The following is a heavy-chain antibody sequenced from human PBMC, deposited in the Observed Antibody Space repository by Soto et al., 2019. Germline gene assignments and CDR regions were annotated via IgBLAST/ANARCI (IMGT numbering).Heavy chain of an antibody. CDR3: ARGRRRSGLEGGSRRGNWFDP. D-gene: IGHD3-3*01. CDR2: INHSGST. Sequence: QVQLQQWGAGLLKPSETLSLTCAVYGGSFSGYYWSWIRQPPGKGLEWIGEINHSGSTNYNPSLMSRVTISVDTSKNQFSLKLSSVTAADTAVYYCARGRRRSGLEGGSRRGNWFDPWGQGTLVTVSS. J-gene: IGHJ5*02. CDR1: GGSFSGYY. V-gene: IGHV4-34*01.